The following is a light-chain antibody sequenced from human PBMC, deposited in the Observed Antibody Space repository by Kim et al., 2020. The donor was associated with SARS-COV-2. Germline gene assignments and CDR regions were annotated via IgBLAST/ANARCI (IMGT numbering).Light chain of an antibody. CDR3: QQLNSYPRLT. J-gene: IGKJ4*01. CDR2: AAS. CDR1: QGISSY. Sequence: IQLTQSPSSLSASVGDRVTITCRASQGISSYLAWYQQKPGKAPKLLIYAASTLQSGVPSRFSGSGSGTDFTLTISSLQPEDCATYYCQQLNSYPRLTFGGGTKVDIK. V-gene: IGKV1-9*01.